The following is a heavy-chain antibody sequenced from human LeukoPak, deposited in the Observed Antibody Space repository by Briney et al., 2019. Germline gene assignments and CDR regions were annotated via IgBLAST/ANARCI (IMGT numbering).Heavy chain of an antibody. CDR2: IYTSGRT. V-gene: IGHV4-4*09. Sequence: SETLSLTCTVSGGSSSSHYWSWIRQPPGKGLQWIGYIYTSGRTNYNPSLKSRVTISVDTSKNQFSLKLSSVTAADTAVYYCARSLGDSTSPLGAVWGKGTTVTVSS. CDR3: ARSLGDSTSPLGAV. J-gene: IGHJ6*04. D-gene: IGHD2-2*01. CDR1: GGSSSSHY.